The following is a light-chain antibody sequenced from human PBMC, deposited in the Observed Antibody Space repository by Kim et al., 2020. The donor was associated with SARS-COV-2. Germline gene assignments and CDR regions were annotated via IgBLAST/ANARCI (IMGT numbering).Light chain of an antibody. CDR1: QSISTY. V-gene: IGKV1-39*01. Sequence: DIQMTQSPSSLAASVGDRVTIACRAGQSISTYLNWYQQKPGKAPKLLIYAASTLQSGVPSRFSGSGSGTDFTLTISSLQPEDFATYYCQQYHSYSTFGQGTKLEI. CDR2: AAS. CDR3: QQYHSYST. J-gene: IGKJ2*01.